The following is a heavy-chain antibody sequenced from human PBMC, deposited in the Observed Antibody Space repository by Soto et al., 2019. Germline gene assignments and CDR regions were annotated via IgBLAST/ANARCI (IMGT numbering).Heavy chain of an antibody. J-gene: IGHJ4*02. CDR1: GFSLSNSGVA. Sequence: GPPLAYPTQTLTLTCTFSGFSLSNSGVAVGWIRQPPGKALALPAHIYGDDDKRHSPPLKSRLTITTDTSKNQVVLTMTMMDPVDKARYYWAHSHDDFWSRYFKNWGQGTLVTVAS. D-gene: IGHD3-3*01. V-gene: IGHV2-5*02. CDR2: IYGDDDK. CDR3: AHSHDDFWSRYFKN.